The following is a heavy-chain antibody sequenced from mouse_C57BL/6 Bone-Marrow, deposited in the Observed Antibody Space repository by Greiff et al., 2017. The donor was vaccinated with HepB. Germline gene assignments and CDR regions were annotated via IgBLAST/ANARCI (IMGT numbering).Heavy chain of an antibody. D-gene: IGHD1-1*01. CDR3: TRDRITTVDYFDY. CDR2: IYPGNSDT. Sequence: EVKVEESGTVLARPGASVKMSCKTSGYTFTSYWMHWVKQRPGQGLEWIGAIYPGNSDTSYNQKFKGKAKLTAVTSASTAYMELSSLTNEDSAVYYCTRDRITTVDYFDYWGQGTTLTVSS. CDR1: GYTFTSYW. J-gene: IGHJ2*01. V-gene: IGHV1-5*01.